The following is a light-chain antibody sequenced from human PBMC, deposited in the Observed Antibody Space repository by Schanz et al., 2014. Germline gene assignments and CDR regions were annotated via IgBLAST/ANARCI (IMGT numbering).Light chain of an antibody. CDR3: SAYTRSSAHWF. Sequence: QSALTQPASVSGSPGQPITISCTGTSSDVGGYNSVSWYQQHPGKAPKLMIYDVSDRPSGVSNRFSGSKSGNTASLTISGLQDEDEADYYCSAYTRSSAHWFFGGGTKLTVL. J-gene: IGLJ3*02. V-gene: IGLV2-14*03. CDR1: SSDVGGYNS. CDR2: DVS.